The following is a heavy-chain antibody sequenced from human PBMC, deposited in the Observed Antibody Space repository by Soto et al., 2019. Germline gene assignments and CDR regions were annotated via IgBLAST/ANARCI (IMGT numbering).Heavy chain of an antibody. Sequence: PVGSLRLSCVLYVFTFSGYAMSCVRHSPGKWLEWVSTISGSGDTTFYADSVKGRFFITRDNSKNKVSLEMNGLRAEDTAVYHCVKDLRYASGSFYPGGGMEVWGQGTTVTVSS. V-gene: IGHV3-23*01. D-gene: IGHD3-10*01. J-gene: IGHJ6*01. CDR3: VKDLRYASGSFYPGGGMEV. CDR1: VFTFSGYA. CDR2: ISGSGDTT.